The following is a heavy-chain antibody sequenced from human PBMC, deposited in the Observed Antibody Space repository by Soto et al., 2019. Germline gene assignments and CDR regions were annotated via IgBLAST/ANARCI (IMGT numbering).Heavy chain of an antibody. Sequence: PSETLALPCSVSGDSISTVDYFWAWIRQPPGQALEYIGYIYKRTTTYYNPSFESRVAISLDTSKSQFSLNVTSVTAADTAVYFCARGRYCLTGRCFPNWFDSWGQGTLVTVSS. CDR3: ARGRYCLTGRCFPNWFDS. J-gene: IGHJ5*01. CDR2: IYKRTTT. V-gene: IGHV4-30-4*01. CDR1: GDSISTVDYF. D-gene: IGHD2-15*01.